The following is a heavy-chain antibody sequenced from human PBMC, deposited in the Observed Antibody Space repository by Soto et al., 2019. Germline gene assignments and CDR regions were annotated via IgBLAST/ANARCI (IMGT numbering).Heavy chain of an antibody. CDR3: ARLVVTSRLDCGFDH. V-gene: IGHV3-53*01. Sequence: EVQLVESGGGLIQPGGSLRLSCAASGFTVSNKYMSWVRQAPGKGLEWVALIYSDGRTYYADSLKGRFTISRDNSKNTLYHQMNSLMVEDTAVYYWARLVVTSRLDCGFDHWGQGTLVTVSS. J-gene: IGHJ4*02. CDR2: IYSDGRT. D-gene: IGHD2-15*01. CDR1: GFTVSNKY.